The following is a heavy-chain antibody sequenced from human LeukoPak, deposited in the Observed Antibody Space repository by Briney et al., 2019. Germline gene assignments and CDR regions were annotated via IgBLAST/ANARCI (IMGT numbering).Heavy chain of an antibody. V-gene: IGHV4-59*01. D-gene: IGHD4-17*01. CDR2: IYYSGST. Sequence: TGGSLRLSCAASGFTFSSYAMSWIRQPPGKGLEWIGYIYYSGSTNYNPSLKSRVTISVETSKNQFSLKLSSVTAADTAVYYCARAVGAYGDSHWWYFDYWGQGTLVTVSS. CDR3: ARAVGAYGDSHWWYFDY. J-gene: IGHJ4*02. CDR1: GFTFSSYA.